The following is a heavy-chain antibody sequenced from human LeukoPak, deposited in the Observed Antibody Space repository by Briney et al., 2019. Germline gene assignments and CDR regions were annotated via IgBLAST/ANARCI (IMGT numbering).Heavy chain of an antibody. V-gene: IGHV1-18*01. CDR1: GYTFTSYG. J-gene: IGHJ5*02. CDR3: ASDPSRYDFWSGYYNCLFDP. Sequence: ASVKVSCKASGYTFTSYGISWVRQAPGQGLEWMGWISAYNGNTNYAQKLQGRVTMTTDTSTSTAYMELRSLRSDDTAVYYCASDPSRYDFWSGYYNCLFDPWGQGTLVAVSS. CDR2: ISAYNGNT. D-gene: IGHD3-3*01.